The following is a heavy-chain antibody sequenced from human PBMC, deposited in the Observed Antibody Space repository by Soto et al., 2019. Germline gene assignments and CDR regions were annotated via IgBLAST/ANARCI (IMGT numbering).Heavy chain of an antibody. Sequence: GGSLRLSCAASGFTFSDHYMDWVRQAPGKGLEWVGRTRNKANSYTTEYAASVKGRFTISRDDSKNSLYLQMNSLKTEDTAVYYCARVGSSWVGYYYGMDVWGQGTTVTVSS. V-gene: IGHV3-72*01. CDR2: TRNKANSYTT. CDR1: GFTFSDHY. D-gene: IGHD6-13*01. CDR3: ARVGSSWVGYYYGMDV. J-gene: IGHJ6*02.